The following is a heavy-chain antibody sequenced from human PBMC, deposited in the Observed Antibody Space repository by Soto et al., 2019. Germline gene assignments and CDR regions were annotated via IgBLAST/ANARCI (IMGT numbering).Heavy chain of an antibody. J-gene: IGHJ6*02. CDR2: IYYSGST. CDR1: GGSISSSSYS. D-gene: IGHD3-3*01. V-gene: IGHV4-39*01. CDR3: ARHVYTVFGDLIINYYGIHV. Sequence: SETLSLTCTVSGGSISSSSYSWVWIRQPPGKGLEWIGSIYYSGSTYHNPSLKSRATISVDTSRNQFSLKLSSVTAADTAVYYCARHVYTVFGDLIINYYGIHVWGQGTTVTVSS.